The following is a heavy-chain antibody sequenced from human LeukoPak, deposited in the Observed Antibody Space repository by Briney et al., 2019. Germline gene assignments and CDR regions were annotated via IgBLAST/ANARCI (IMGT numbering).Heavy chain of an antibody. D-gene: IGHD3-22*01. CDR2: IIPILGIA. Sequence: GASVKVSCKASGYTFTSYAISWVRQAPGQGLEWMGRIIPILGIANYAQKFQGRVTITADKSTSTAYMELSSLRSEDTAVYYCARAHISGDYDSSGYPFDYWGQGTLVTVSS. V-gene: IGHV1-69*04. CDR3: ARAHISGDYDSSGYPFDY. J-gene: IGHJ4*02. CDR1: GYTFTSYA.